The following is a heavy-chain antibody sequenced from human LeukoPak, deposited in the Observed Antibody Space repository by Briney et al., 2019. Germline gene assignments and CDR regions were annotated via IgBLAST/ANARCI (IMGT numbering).Heavy chain of an antibody. V-gene: IGHV4-39*01. CDR3: ARRPYSSSWLNYFDY. CDR1: GGSISSSSYY. D-gene: IGHD6-13*01. J-gene: IGHJ4*02. Sequence: SETLSLTCTVSGGSISSSSYYWGWTRQPPGKGLEWIGSIYYSGSTYYNPSLRSRVTISVDASKNQSSLKLSSVTAADTAVYYCARRPYSSSWLNYFDYWGQGTLVTVSS. CDR2: IYYSGST.